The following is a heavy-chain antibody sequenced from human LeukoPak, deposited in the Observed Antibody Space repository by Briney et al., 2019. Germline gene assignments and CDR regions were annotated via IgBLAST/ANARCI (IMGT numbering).Heavy chain of an antibody. V-gene: IGHV1-69*13. Sequence: ASVKVSCKASGGTFSSYAISWVRQAPGQGLEWMGGIIPIFGTANYAQKFQGRVTITADESTSTAYMELSSLRSEDTAVYYCASFRIAAARRYFDYWGQGTLVTVSS. J-gene: IGHJ4*02. CDR3: ASFRIAAARRYFDY. D-gene: IGHD6-13*01. CDR1: GGTFSSYA. CDR2: IIPIFGTA.